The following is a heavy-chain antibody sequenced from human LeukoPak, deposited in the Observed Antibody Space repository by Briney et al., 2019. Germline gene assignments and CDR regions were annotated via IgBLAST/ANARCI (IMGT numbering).Heavy chain of an antibody. J-gene: IGHJ4*02. V-gene: IGHV4-59*02. Sequence: PSETLSLTCTVSGGSVGRNYWSWIRQPPGKGLEYMGYIYYSGTTNYNPSLKRRVTISVDTSKNQFSLKLSSVTAADTAVYYCARDRPDDYVWGSYHYSDYWGQGILVTVSS. CDR1: GGSVGRNY. D-gene: IGHD3-16*02. CDR3: ARDRPDDYVWGSYHYSDY. CDR2: IYYSGTT.